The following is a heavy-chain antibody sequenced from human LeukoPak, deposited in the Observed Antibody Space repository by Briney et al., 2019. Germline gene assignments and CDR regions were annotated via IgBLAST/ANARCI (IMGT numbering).Heavy chain of an antibody. CDR1: GFTFSSYA. Sequence: HPGGSLRLSCAASGFTFSSYAMTWVRQAPGKGLEWVSGLSGNGGSTYYADYVKGRFTISRDNFKNTLYLQMNSLRVEDSGVYYCAKDLMIGTLGWFDPWGQGTLVTVSS. J-gene: IGHJ5*02. D-gene: IGHD1-7*01. V-gene: IGHV3-23*01. CDR3: AKDLMIGTLGWFDP. CDR2: LSGNGGST.